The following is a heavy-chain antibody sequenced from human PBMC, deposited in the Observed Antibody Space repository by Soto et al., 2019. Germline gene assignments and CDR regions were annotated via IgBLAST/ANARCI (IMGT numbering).Heavy chain of an antibody. V-gene: IGHV4-59*01. D-gene: IGHD1-26*01. J-gene: IGHJ3*02. CDR3: ARDLSGSYFGDDAFDI. CDR1: GGSISSFY. Sequence: SETLSLTCTVSGGSISSFYWNWIRQPPGKGLEWIGYISYSGSTNYNPSLKSRVTISVDTSKNKFSLRLTSVTAADTAVYYCARDLSGSYFGDDAFDIWGQGTMVTVS. CDR2: ISYSGST.